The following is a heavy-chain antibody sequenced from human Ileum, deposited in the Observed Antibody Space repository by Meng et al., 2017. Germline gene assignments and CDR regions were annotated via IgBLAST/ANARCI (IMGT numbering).Heavy chain of an antibody. CDR2: MSYDETRK. V-gene: IGHV3-30*01. D-gene: IGHD2-15*01. J-gene: IGHJ4*02. CDR3: AALPYCSLADCYHGDFDY. CDR1: GFTFSSYA. Sequence: GESLKISCAASGFTFSSYAMHWVRQAPGQGLEWVAVMSYDETRKHYADSVRGRFTISRDNSKNTLYLQMNSLRPEDTAVYYCAALPYCSLADCYHGDFDYWGQGTLVTVSS.